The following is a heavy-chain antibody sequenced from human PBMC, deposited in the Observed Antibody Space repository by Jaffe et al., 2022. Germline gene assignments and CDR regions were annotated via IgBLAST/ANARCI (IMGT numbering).Heavy chain of an antibody. D-gene: IGHD3-22*01. J-gene: IGHJ4*02. Sequence: QVQLVESGGGVVQPGGSLRLSCAASGFTFSSYGMHWVRQAPGKGLEWVAFIRYDGSNKYYADSVKGRFTISRDNSKNTLYLQMNSLRAEDTAVYYCAKDGAGYYYDSSGYYYAPPGDCFDYWGQGTLVTVSS. CDR3: AKDGAGYYYDSSGYYYAPPGDCFDY. V-gene: IGHV3-30*02. CDR1: GFTFSSYG. CDR2: IRYDGSNK.